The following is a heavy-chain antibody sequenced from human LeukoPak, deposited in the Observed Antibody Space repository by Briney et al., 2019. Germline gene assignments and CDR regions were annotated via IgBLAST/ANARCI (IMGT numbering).Heavy chain of an antibody. V-gene: IGHV3-23*01. CDR1: GFTFSTYA. J-gene: IGHJ4*02. CDR2: ISGSGDST. Sequence: GGSLRLSCAASGFTFSTYAVNWVRQAPGKGLEWVSSISGSGDSTYYADYVKGRFTICRDNSQDMPYQQLSSVRAHGPAVLYWATARARYYNSRGLSWGYPFDSWGQGTLVTVST. CDR3: ATARARYYNSRGLSWGYPFDS. D-gene: IGHD3-22*01.